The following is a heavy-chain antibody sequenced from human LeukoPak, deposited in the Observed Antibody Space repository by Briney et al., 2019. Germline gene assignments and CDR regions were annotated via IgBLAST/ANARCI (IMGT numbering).Heavy chain of an antibody. J-gene: IGHJ4*02. V-gene: IGHV1-46*01. CDR2: INPSGDNT. CDR3: ATHYNWNYVGLDY. Sequence: ASVKVSCKASGYTFTHNFMHWVRQAPGQGLEWMGIINPSGDNTWYAQKFQGRVTMTEDTSTDTAYMELSSLRSEDTAVYYCATHYNWNYVGLDYWGQGTLVTVSS. CDR1: GYTFTHNF. D-gene: IGHD1-7*01.